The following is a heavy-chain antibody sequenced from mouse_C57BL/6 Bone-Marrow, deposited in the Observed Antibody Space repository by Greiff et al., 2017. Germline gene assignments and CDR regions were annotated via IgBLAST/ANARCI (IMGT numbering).Heavy chain of an antibody. J-gene: IGHJ1*03. V-gene: IGHV1-9*01. CDR1: GYTFTGYW. CDR3: ARLRHYGSSYVWYFDV. Sequence: QVQLQQSGAELMKPGASEKLSCKATGYTFTGYWIEWVKQRPGHGLEWIGEILPGSGSTNYNEKFKGKATFTADTSSNTAYMQLSSLTTEDSAIYYCARLRHYGSSYVWYFDVWGTGTTVTVSS. CDR2: ILPGSGST. D-gene: IGHD1-1*01.